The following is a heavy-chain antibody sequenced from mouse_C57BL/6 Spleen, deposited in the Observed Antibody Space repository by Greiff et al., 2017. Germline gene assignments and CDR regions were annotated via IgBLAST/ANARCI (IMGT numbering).Heavy chain of an antibody. CDR3: AREDYGNDDAMDY. D-gene: IGHD2-2*01. J-gene: IGHJ4*01. V-gene: IGHV5-17*01. Sequence: EVKVVESGGGLVKPGGSLKLSCAASGFTFSDYGMHWVRQAPEKGLEWVAYISSGSSTIYYADTVKGRFTISRDNAKNTLFLQMTSLRSEDTAMYYCAREDYGNDDAMDYWGQGTSVTVSS. CDR1: GFTFSDYG. CDR2: ISSGSSTI.